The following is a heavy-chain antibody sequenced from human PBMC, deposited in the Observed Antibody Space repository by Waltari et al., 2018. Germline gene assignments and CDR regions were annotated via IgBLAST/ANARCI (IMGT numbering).Heavy chain of an antibody. CDR1: GGSISSSSYY. V-gene: IGHV4-39*01. CDR2: IYYSGST. D-gene: IGHD2-2*01. CDR3: ARPYCSSTSCYRRYWYFDL. Sequence: QLQLQESGPGLVKPSETLSLTCTVSGGSISSSSYYWGWIRQPPGKGLEWIGSIYYSGSTYYNPSLKSRVTISVDTSKNQFSRKLSSVTAADTAVYYCARPYCSSTSCYRRYWYFDLWGRGTLVTVSS. J-gene: IGHJ2*01.